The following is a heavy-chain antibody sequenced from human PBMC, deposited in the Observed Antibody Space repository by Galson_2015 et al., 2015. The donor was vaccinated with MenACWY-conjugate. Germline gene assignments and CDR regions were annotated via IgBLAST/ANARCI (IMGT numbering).Heavy chain of an antibody. Sequence: SLRLSCADSELTFSSSWMHWVRHAPGMGLVWVSRINSDGSSTTYADSVKGRFTISRDNAKNALYLQMNSLRGEDTAVYSCGTDQNDYGDYLGQGTLVTVSS. CDR2: INSDGSST. V-gene: IGHV3-74*01. CDR3: GTDQNDYGDY. CDR1: ELTFSSSW. J-gene: IGHJ4*02.